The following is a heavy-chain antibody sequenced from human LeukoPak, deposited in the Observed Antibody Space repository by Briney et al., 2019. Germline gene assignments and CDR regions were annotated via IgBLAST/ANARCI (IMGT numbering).Heavy chain of an antibody. V-gene: IGHV3-23*01. J-gene: IGHJ6*02. CDR2: ISGSGGST. D-gene: IGHD3-9*01. CDR1: GFHFCSYA. Sequence: GGALGLSCGAPGFHFCSYAQSSGPPAPGKGLGWGSAISGSGGSTYYADSVKGRFTISRDNSKNTLYLQMNSLRAEDTAVYYCAKVKDYDILTGYYGYYGMDVWGQGTTVTVSS. CDR3: AKVKDYDILTGYYGYYGMDV.